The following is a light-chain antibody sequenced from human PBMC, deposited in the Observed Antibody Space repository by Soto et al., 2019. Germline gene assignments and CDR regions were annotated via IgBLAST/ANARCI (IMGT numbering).Light chain of an antibody. CDR3: QQSYITPWT. CDR1: QRVNNY. V-gene: IGKV1-39*01. Sequence: DVQMTQSPSSLSASVGDRVTITCRASQRVNNYLNWYQQKPGEAPKLLISAASSLQIWVPSRYGGSGSGTDFTLAISGLQPQDFAIYYCQQSYITPWTFGQGTKVEIK. CDR2: AAS. J-gene: IGKJ1*01.